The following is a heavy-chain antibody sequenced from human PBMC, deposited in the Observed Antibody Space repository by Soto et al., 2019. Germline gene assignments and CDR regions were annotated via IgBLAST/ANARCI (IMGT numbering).Heavy chain of an antibody. Sequence: SETLSLTCTVSGGSISSSSYYWGWIRQPPGKGLEWIGSIYYSGSTYYNPSLKSRVTISVDTSKNQFSLKLSSVTAADTAVYYCALGGYSSGWFGGDYYYYMDVWGKGITVTVSS. CDR1: GGSISSSSYY. D-gene: IGHD6-19*01. J-gene: IGHJ6*03. CDR3: ALGGYSSGWFGGDYYYYMDV. CDR2: IYYSGST. V-gene: IGHV4-39*01.